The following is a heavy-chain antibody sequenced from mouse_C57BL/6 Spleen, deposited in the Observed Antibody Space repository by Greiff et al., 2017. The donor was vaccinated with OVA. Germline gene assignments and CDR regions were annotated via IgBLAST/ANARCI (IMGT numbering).Heavy chain of an antibody. V-gene: IGHV1-69*01. CDR2: IDPSDSYT. CDR1: GYTFTSYW. CDR3: ARSDYYGSSPSFAY. Sequence: QVQLQQPGAELVMPGASVKLSCKASGYTFTSYWMHWVKQRPGQGLEWIGEIDPSDSYTNYNQKFKGKSTLTVDKSSSTAYMQLSSLTSEDSAVYDCARSDYYGSSPSFAYWGQGTLVTVSA. D-gene: IGHD1-1*01. J-gene: IGHJ3*01.